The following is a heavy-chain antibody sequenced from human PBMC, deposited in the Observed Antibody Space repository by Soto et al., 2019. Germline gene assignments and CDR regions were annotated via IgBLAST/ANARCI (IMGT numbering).Heavy chain of an antibody. V-gene: IGHV1-2*04. CDR2: INPNSGGT. CDR3: ARDLAGVQLVRGWFDP. Sequence: QVQLVQSGAEVKKPGASVKVSCKASGYTFTGYYMHWVRQAPGQGLELMGWINPNSGGTNYAQKFQGWVTMTRDTASSTAYMELGRLRSDDTAVYYCARDLAGVQLVRGWFDPWGQGTLVTVSS. D-gene: IGHD6-6*01. J-gene: IGHJ5*02. CDR1: GYTFTGYY.